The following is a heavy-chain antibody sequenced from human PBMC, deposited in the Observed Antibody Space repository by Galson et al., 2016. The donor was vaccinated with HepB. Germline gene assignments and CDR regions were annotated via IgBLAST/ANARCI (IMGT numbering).Heavy chain of an antibody. CDR2: ISYDGNNK. V-gene: IGHV3-30*03. D-gene: IGHD6-19*01. CDR3: TFESTQSSMAGNY. Sequence: SLRLSCAASGFTFSSYGMHWVRQAPGKGLEWVAAISYDGNNKYYADSVKGRFTISRDNSKNTLYLQMNSLRAEDAAVYYCTFESTQSSMAGNYWGQGTLVTVSS. CDR1: GFTFSSYG. J-gene: IGHJ4*02.